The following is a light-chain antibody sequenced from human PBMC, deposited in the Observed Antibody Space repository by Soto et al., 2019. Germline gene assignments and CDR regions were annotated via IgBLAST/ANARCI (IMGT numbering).Light chain of an antibody. J-gene: IGLJ2*01. Sequence: QSALTQPASVSGSPGQSITISCTGTSSDVGDYNYVSWYQQHPGKAPKVMIYDVSNRPSGVSNRFSGSKSGNTASLTISGLQAEDEAEYYCCSYRSSNIVVFGGGTKLTVL. CDR1: SSDVGDYNY. CDR2: DVS. V-gene: IGLV2-14*01. CDR3: CSYRSSNIVV.